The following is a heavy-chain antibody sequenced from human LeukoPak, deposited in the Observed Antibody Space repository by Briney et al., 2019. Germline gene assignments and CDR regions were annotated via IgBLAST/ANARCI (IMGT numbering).Heavy chain of an antibody. CDR3: ARTVYVWGSYRYNPWAYHDY. D-gene: IGHD3-16*02. V-gene: IGHV4-34*01. CDR2: INHSGST. CDR1: GGSFSGYY. Sequence: PSETLSLTCAVYGGSFSGYYWSWIRQPPGKGLEWIGEINHSGSTNYNPSLKSRVTISVDTSKNQFSLKLSSVTAADTAVYYCARTVYVWGSYRYNPWAYHDYWGQGTLVTVSS. J-gene: IGHJ4*02.